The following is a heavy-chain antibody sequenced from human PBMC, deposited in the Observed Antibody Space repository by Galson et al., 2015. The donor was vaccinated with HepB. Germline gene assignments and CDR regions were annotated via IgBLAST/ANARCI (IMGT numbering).Heavy chain of an antibody. D-gene: IGHD3-16*01. CDR2: ISGSGGST. CDR1: GFTFSSYA. J-gene: IGHJ4*02. Sequence: SLRLSCAASGFTFSSYAMNWVRQAPGKGLEWVSVISGSGGSTYYGDSVKGRFTISRDNSNNTLYLQMSSLRAEDTAVYSCAKGQLGVDYWGQGTLVTVSS. CDR3: AKGQLGVDY. V-gene: IGHV3-23*01.